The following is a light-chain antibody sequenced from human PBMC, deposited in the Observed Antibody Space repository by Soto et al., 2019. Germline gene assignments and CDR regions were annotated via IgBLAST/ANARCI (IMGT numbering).Light chain of an antibody. Sequence: NQLTQSQSSLSASVGDRVTITCQASQNINNYVNWYQQKPGRAPKLLIYDASNVEAGVPSRFRGSGSGTDFTLTISTLQPEDVATYYCQKYNSVPLTFGGGTKVDI. V-gene: IGKV1-33*01. CDR1: QNINNY. CDR3: QKYNSVPLT. CDR2: DAS. J-gene: IGKJ4*01.